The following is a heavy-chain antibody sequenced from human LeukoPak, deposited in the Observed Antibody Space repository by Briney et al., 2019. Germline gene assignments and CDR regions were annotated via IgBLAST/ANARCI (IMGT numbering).Heavy chain of an antibody. V-gene: IGHV1-3*01. Sequence: ASVKVSCKASGYTFTSYAMHWVRQAPGQRLEWMGWINAGNGNTKYSQKFQGRVTITRDTSASTAYMELSSLRSEDTAVYYCARHIDYDILTGYKNTHFDYWGQGTLVTVSS. J-gene: IGHJ4*02. CDR2: INAGNGNT. D-gene: IGHD3-9*01. CDR1: GYTFTSYA. CDR3: ARHIDYDILTGYKNTHFDY.